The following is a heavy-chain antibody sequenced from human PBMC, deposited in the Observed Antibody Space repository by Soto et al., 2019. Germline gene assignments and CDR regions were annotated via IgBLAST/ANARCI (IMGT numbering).Heavy chain of an antibody. D-gene: IGHD1-26*01. Sequence: VGSLRLSCTASEFTFNTHWMHWVRQAPGKGLVWVSRIYFDGITTNYADSVKGRLTVSRDNAKNTVYLHVNTLRDEDTAGYYCARGSAMGVDYWGQGTLVTVSS. V-gene: IGHV3-74*01. CDR1: EFTFNTHW. J-gene: IGHJ4*02. CDR2: IYFDGITT. CDR3: ARGSAMGVDY.